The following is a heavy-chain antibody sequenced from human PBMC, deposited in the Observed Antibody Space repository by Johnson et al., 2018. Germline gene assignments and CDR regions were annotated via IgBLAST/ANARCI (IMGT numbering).Heavy chain of an antibody. Sequence: VQLQESGGGVVQPGRSLRLSCAASGFTFSSYGMHWVRQAPGKGLEWVSAISGSGGSTYYADSVKGRFTLSGDNSKNTLYLQMNSLRAEDTAVYYCAKDGSGWPPEYFQHWGQGTLVTVSS. CDR3: AKDGSGWPPEYFQH. CDR1: GFTFSSYG. J-gene: IGHJ1*01. CDR2: ISGSGGST. D-gene: IGHD6-19*01. V-gene: IGHV3-23*01.